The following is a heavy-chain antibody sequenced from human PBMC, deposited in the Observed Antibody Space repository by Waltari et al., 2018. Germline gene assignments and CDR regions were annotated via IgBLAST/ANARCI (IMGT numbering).Heavy chain of an antibody. CDR3: ARGGYSYAFDY. V-gene: IGHV3-48*03. J-gene: IGHJ4*02. CDR1: GFTFSSYD. CDR2: ISSSGSTI. D-gene: IGHD5-18*01. Sequence: EVQLVESGGGLVQPGGSLRLSCAASGFTFSSYDMNWVRQAPGKGLEWVSYISSSGSTIYYADSGKGRFTISRDNAKNSLYLQMNSLRAEDTAVYYCARGGYSYAFDYWGQGTLVTVSS.